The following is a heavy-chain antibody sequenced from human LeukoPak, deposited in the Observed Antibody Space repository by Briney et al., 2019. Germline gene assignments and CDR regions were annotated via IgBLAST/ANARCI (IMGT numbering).Heavy chain of an antibody. V-gene: IGHV4-30-2*01. J-gene: IGHJ4*02. CDR1: GGSISRGGYD. CDR3: ARARIAAAGKVYYFDY. D-gene: IGHD6-13*01. CDR2: IYHSGST. Sequence: KASETLSLTCTVSGGSISRGGYDGSWIRQPPGKGLEWIGYIYHSGSTYYNPSLKSRVTISVDRSKNQFSLKLSSVTAADTAVYYCARARIAAAGKVYYFDYWGQGTLVTVSS.